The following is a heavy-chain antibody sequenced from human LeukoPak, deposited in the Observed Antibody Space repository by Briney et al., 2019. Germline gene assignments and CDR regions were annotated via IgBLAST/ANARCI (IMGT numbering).Heavy chain of an antibody. CDR3: ARGTVRDGYTEYFDY. D-gene: IGHD5-24*01. Sequence: PSETLSLTCAVYGGSFSGYYWSWIRQPPGKGLVWIGEINHSGSTNYNPSLKSRVTISVDTSKNQFSLKLSSVTAADTAVYYCARGTVRDGYTEYFDYWGQGTLVTVSS. V-gene: IGHV4-34*01. J-gene: IGHJ4*02. CDR2: INHSGST. CDR1: GGSFSGYY.